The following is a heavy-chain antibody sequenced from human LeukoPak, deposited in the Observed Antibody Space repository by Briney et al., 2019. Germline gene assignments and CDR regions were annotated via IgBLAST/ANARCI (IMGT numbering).Heavy chain of an antibody. CDR3: ARGGLLRKIDY. Sequence: SETLSLTCAVYGGSFSGYYCSWIRQPPGKGLEWIGEINHSGSTNYNPSLKSRVTISVDTSKNQFSLKLSSVTAADTAVYYCARGGLLRKIDYWGQGTLVTVSS. CDR2: INHSGST. J-gene: IGHJ4*02. CDR1: GGSFSGYY. D-gene: IGHD2-21*02. V-gene: IGHV4-34*01.